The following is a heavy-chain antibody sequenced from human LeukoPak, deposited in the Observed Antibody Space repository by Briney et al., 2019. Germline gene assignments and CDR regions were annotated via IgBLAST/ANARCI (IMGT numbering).Heavy chain of an antibody. CDR1: GGSISSYY. J-gene: IGHJ3*02. CDR3: ARIMGSGSYTGAFDI. CDR2: IYTSGST. D-gene: IGHD1-26*01. V-gene: IGHV4-4*07. Sequence: PSENLSLTCTVSGGSISSYYWSWIRQPPGKGLERIGRIYTSGSTNYNPSLKSRVTMSVDTSKNQFSLKLSSVPAADTAVYYCARIMGSGSYTGAFDIWGQGTMVTVSS.